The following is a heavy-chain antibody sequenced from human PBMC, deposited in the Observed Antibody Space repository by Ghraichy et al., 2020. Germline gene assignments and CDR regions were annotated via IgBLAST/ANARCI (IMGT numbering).Heavy chain of an antibody. V-gene: IGHV3-7*01. CDR2: IKQDGSEK. CDR1: GFTFSSYW. D-gene: IGHD5-12*01. J-gene: IGHJ4*02. CDR3: ARVGWGGYDLFDY. Sequence: GGSLRLSCAASGFTFSSYWMSWVRQAPGKGLEWVANIKQDGSEKYYADSVKGRFTISRDNAKNSLYLQMNSLRAEDTAVYYCARVGWGGYDLFDYWGQGTLVTVSS.